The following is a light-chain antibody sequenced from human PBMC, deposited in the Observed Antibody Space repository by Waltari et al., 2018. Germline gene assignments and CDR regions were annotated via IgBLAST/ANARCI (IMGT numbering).Light chain of an antibody. CDR1: SSDVGGYNY. V-gene: IGLV2-14*03. J-gene: IGLJ1*01. CDR2: DVS. Sequence: QSALTQPASVSGSPGQSITISCTGTSSDVGGYNYVYWYQKHTGKALRRMILDVSKRPSGLSNRFSGSKSGKPSSLTISGLQAEDEADYYCSSYTSSSTYVFGTGTKVTVL. CDR3: SSYTSSSTYV.